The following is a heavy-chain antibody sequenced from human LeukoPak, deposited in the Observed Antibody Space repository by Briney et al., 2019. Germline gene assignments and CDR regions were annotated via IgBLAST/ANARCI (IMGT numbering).Heavy chain of an antibody. D-gene: IGHD3-3*01. CDR2: IYYSGST. V-gene: IGHV4-59*01. CDR3: ARRFEYYDFWSGYYRWYFDL. Sequence: KPSETLSLTCTVSGGSISSYYWSWIRQPPGKGLEWIGYIYYSGSTNYNPSLKSRVTISVDTSKNQFSLKLSSVTAAETAVYYCARRFEYYDFWSGYYRWYFDLWGRGTLVTVSS. CDR1: GGSISSYY. J-gene: IGHJ2*01.